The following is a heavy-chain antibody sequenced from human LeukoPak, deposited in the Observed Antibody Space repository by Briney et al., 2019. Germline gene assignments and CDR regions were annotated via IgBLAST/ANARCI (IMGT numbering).Heavy chain of an antibody. J-gene: IGHJ4*02. CDR3: GRDSRSILIDV. CDR2: IWYDGSNT. CDR1: GFTFSSYG. V-gene: IGHV3-33*01. D-gene: IGHD3-3*01. Sequence: PGGSLRLSCAASGFTFSSYGKHWVRQAPGKGLEWVAVIWYDGSNTYYVDSVKGRFTISRDNSKNTLYLQMNSLRVEDTAVYYCGRDSRSILIDVWGQGTPVTISS.